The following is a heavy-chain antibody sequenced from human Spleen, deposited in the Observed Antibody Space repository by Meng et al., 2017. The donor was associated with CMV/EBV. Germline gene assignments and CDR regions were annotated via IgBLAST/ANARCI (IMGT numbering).Heavy chain of an antibody. J-gene: IGHJ4*02. CDR1: GFNFGSYW. D-gene: IGHD2/OR15-2a*01. CDR3: ARWGGEKSTSGFDY. CDR2: IKEDGSEK. Sequence: GGSLRLSCAASGFNFGSYWMTWVRQAPGKGLEWVANIKEDGSEKHYVDSVEGRFTISRDNSRNSLFLQMSSLRAEDTSVYYCARWGGEKSTSGFDYWGQGTLVTVSS. V-gene: IGHV3-7*01.